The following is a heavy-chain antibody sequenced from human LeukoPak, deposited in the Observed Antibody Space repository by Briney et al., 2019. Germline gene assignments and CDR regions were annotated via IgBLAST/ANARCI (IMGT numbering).Heavy chain of an antibody. CDR3: TKELHVAVAVADHYYFYMDV. Sequence: GGSLRLSCAASGFAFSSFAMGWVRQSPGKGLEWLSTINGGGNTTFYADSVKGRFTISRDNSKNTLYLHMDSLRPDDTAIYYCTKELHVAVAVADHYYFYMDVWGRGTAVTVSS. CDR2: INGGGNTT. V-gene: IGHV3-23*01. CDR1: GFAFSSFA. J-gene: IGHJ6*03. D-gene: IGHD6-19*01.